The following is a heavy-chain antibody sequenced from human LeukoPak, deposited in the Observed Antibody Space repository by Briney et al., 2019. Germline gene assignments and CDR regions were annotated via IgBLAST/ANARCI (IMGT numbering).Heavy chain of an antibody. CDR3: ASVKGNYYGSGSAWTRFGRNAFDI. V-gene: IGHV4-4*07. D-gene: IGHD3-10*01. CDR2: IYSSGSA. CDR1: GDSISNYY. Sequence: SETLSLTCTVSGDSISNYYWSWIRQPAGKGLEWIGRIYSSGSADYNPSLKSRVSMSVDTSKNQFSLKLNSVTAADTAVYYCASVKGNYYGSGSAWTRFGRNAFDIWGQGTMVTVSS. J-gene: IGHJ3*02.